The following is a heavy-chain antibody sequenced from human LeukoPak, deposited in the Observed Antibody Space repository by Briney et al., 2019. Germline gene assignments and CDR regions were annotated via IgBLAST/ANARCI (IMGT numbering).Heavy chain of an antibody. CDR1: GGSISSHY. CDR2: IDYIGSA. V-gene: IGHV4-59*11. J-gene: IGHJ5*02. D-gene: IGHD3-9*01. Sequence: KPSETLSLTCTVSGGSISSHYWSWIRQPPGKGLEWIGYIDYIGSANYNPSLKSRVTISRDTSKNQFSLRLTSVTAEDTAVYYCASAPVIYDILTGYYIGWFDPWGQGTLVTVSS. CDR3: ASAPVIYDILTGYYIGWFDP.